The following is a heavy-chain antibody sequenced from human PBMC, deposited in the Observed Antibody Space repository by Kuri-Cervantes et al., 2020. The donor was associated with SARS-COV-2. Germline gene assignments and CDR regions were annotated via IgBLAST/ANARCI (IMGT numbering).Heavy chain of an antibody. CDR3: TRGAGYSSGWYAEYFQH. J-gene: IGHJ1*01. CDR1: GFTFGDYA. CDR2: IRSKAYGGTT. D-gene: IGHD6-19*01. V-gene: IGHV3-49*04. Sequence: QTLSLTCAASGFTFGDYAMSWVRQAPGKGLEWVGFIRSKAYGGTTEYAASVKGRFTISRGDSKSIAYLQMNSLKTEDTAVYYCTRGAGYSSGWYAEYFQHWGQGTLVTVSS.